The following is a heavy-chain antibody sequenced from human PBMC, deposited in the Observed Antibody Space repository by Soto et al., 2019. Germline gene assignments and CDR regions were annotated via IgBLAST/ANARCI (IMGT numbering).Heavy chain of an antibody. D-gene: IGHD1-26*01. J-gene: IGHJ4*03. CDR1: GYTFTYYW. CDR2: TYPFDSDT. V-gene: IGHV5-51*01. Sequence: GESLKISCEGSGYTFTYYWIGWVRQMPGKGLEWMGVTYPFDSDTRYSPSFQGRVTISAVQSTNTAYLELSRLQASDTAIYYCGRHYRGATTGIDYWGQGXLVTVYS. CDR3: GRHYRGATTGIDY.